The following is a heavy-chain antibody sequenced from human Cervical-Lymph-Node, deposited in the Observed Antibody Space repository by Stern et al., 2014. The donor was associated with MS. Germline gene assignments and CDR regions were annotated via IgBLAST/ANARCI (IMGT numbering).Heavy chain of an antibody. CDR2: ISYDGSDT. CDR1: GFTFRSYG. V-gene: IGHV3-30*18. CDR3: VKRGITEVRGVRLGDY. D-gene: IGHD3-10*01. Sequence: VQLVESGGGVVQPRRSLRLTCTVSGFTFRSYGTHWVRQAPGKELEWVPGISYDGSDTYYAESVKGRFTISRDNSKNTLYLEMRSLRPEDTAVYYCVKRGITEVRGVRLGDYWGPGTLVIVSS. J-gene: IGHJ4*02.